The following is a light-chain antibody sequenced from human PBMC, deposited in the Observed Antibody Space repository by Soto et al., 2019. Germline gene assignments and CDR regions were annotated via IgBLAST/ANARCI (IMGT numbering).Light chain of an antibody. CDR1: QSVTNS. Sequence: DIRMTQSPFSLSASVGDRVTITCRASQSVTNSLNWYQQRPGKAPKVVVYAASILQSGVPSRFSGSGSGTDFTLPIDNLQPDDSATYYCQQSSTTPWTFGQGTKVEI. V-gene: IGKV1-39*01. CDR3: QQSSTTPWT. J-gene: IGKJ1*01. CDR2: AAS.